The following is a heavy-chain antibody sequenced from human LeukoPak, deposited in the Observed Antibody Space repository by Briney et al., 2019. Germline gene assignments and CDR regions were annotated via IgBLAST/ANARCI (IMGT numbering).Heavy chain of an antibody. J-gene: IGHJ4*02. D-gene: IGHD3-10*01. CDR3: ARAIITMVRVFDY. V-gene: IGHV4-4*09. CDR1: GVSISAFQ. Sequence: MPSETLSLTCTVSGVSISAFQWSWVRQSPEKGLEWIGCVNTKGETNYNPSLKSRVTISVDTSKNQFSLKLSSVTAADTAVYYCARAIITMVRVFDYWGQGTLVTVSS. CDR2: VNTKGET.